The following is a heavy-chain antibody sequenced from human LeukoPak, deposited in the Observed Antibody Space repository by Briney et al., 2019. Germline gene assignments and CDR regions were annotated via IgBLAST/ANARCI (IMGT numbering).Heavy chain of an antibody. CDR2: ISSPSSTI. CDR3: ARAYLLPSIPYWYFDL. D-gene: IGHD2-21*01. Sequence: AGGSLRLSCAASGFTFSGYSMNWVRQAPGKGLECFSYISSPSSTIYYADSVRGRFTISRDNAKNSLYLQMNSLRAEDAAIYYCARAYLLPSIPYWYFDLWGRGTLVTVSS. CDR1: GFTFSGYS. J-gene: IGHJ2*01. V-gene: IGHV3-48*04.